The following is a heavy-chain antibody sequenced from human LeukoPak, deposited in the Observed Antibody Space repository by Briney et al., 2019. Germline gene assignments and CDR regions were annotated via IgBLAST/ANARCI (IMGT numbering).Heavy chain of an antibody. Sequence: ASVKVSCKASGYTFTTYDINRVRQATGQGLEWMGWMNPNSGNTGYAQKFQGRVTMTRNTSISTAYMELSSLRSEDTAVYYCARAPNHDILTGYYIDYWGQGTLVTVSS. CDR3: ARAPNHDILTGYYIDY. J-gene: IGHJ4*02. D-gene: IGHD3-9*01. V-gene: IGHV1-8*01. CDR1: GYTFTTYD. CDR2: MNPNSGNT.